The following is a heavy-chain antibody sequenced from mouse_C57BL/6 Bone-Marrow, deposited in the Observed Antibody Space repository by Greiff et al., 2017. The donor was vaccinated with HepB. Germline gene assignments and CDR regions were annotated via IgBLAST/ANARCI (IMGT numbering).Heavy chain of an antibody. CDR1: GFNIKDDY. J-gene: IGHJ4*01. Sequence: EVQRVESGAELVRPGASVKLSCTASGFNIKDDYMHWVKQRPEQGLEWIGWIDPENGDTEYASKFQGKATITADTSSNTAYLQLSSLTSEDTAVYYCTMDYGSSYDAMDYWGQGTSVTVSS. CDR3: TMDYGSSYDAMDY. V-gene: IGHV14-4*01. CDR2: IDPENGDT. D-gene: IGHD1-1*01.